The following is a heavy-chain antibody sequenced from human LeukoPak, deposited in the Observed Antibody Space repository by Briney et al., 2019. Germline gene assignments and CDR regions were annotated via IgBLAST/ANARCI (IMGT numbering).Heavy chain of an antibody. CDR3: AKDPTSLVIIDAI. CDR1: GFTFSSYW. Sequence: PGGSLRLSCAASGFTFSSYWMSWVRQAPGKGLEWLANIKQDGSEKYYVDSVKGRFTISRDNAKNSLYLQMNSLRAEDTAVYYCAKDPTSLVIIDAIWGQGTLVTVSS. CDR2: IKQDGSEK. V-gene: IGHV3-7*03. J-gene: IGHJ4*02. D-gene: IGHD3-9*01.